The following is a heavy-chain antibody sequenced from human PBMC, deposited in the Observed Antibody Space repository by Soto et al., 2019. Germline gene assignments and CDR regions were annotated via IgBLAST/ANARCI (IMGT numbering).Heavy chain of an antibody. V-gene: IGHV1-69*04. Sequence: PVKVSCKASGGTFSTSTFTWVRQAPGQGLEWMGRTIPLLNVADYAQDFQGRLTITADKSTSTTYMELTSLTSKDTAVYYCARDSPIGSTFSGYDAIDSWGQGTLVTAPQ. D-gene: IGHD5-12*01. CDR3: ARDSPIGSTFSGYDAIDS. J-gene: IGHJ4*02. CDR1: GGTFSTST. CDR2: TIPLLNVA.